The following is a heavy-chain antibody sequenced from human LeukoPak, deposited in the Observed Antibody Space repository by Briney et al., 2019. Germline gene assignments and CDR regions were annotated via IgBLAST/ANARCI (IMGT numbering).Heavy chain of an antibody. J-gene: IGHJ3*02. CDR3: ARGFFLAGDAFDM. V-gene: IGHV4-4*07. Sequence: PSETLSLTCVVSGDSISSYLWSWIRQPAGKGLEWIGRITIGGSTDYNPSLKSRVTMSVDTSKNQFSLKLNSVTAADTAVYYCARGFFLAGDAFDMWGQGTMVTVS. CDR1: GDSISSYL. CDR2: ITIGGST. D-gene: IGHD3-9*01.